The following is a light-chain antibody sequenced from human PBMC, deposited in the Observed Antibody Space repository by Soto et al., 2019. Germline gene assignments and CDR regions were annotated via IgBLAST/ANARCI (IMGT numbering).Light chain of an antibody. J-gene: IGLJ2*01. CDR3: SSYTSSTGV. CDR1: SSDVGGYNC. CDR2: DVS. V-gene: IGLV2-14*01. Sequence: QSVLTQPASVSGSPGQSITISCTGTSSDVGGYNCVSWYQQHPGKAPKLMIYDVSNRPSGVSNRFSGSKSGNTASLTISGLQAEDEADYYCSSYTSSTGVFGGGTKLTVL.